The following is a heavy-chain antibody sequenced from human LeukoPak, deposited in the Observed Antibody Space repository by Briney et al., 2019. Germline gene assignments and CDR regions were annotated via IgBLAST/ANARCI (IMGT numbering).Heavy chain of an antibody. Sequence: PSQTLSLTCTVSGGSISSGSYYWSWIRQPAGKGLEWLGRIYTSGSTNYNPSLKSRVTISVDTSKNQFSLKLSSVTAADTAVYYCARVVPAAIRGPYYYYYYMDVWGKGTAVTVSS. V-gene: IGHV4-61*02. D-gene: IGHD2-2*02. CDR2: IYTSGST. J-gene: IGHJ6*03. CDR3: ARVVPAAIRGPYYYYYYMDV. CDR1: GGSISSGSYY.